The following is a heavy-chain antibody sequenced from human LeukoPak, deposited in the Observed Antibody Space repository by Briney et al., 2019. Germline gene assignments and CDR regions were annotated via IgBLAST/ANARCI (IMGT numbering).Heavy chain of an antibody. V-gene: IGHV4-4*07. Sequence: SETLSLTCTVSGGSISSYFWSWIRQPAGKGLEWIGRIYTSGSTNYNPSLKSRITISVDTSKNQFSLKLSSVTPADTAVYYCARERISGWAYDYGDLYYFDYWGQGTLVTVSS. CDR3: ARERISGWAYDYGDLYYFDY. CDR2: IYTSGST. D-gene: IGHD4-17*01. J-gene: IGHJ4*02. CDR1: GGSISSYF.